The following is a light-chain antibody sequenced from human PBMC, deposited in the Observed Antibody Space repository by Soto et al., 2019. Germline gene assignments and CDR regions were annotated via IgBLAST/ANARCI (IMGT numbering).Light chain of an antibody. CDR1: SSNIGSNT. CDR2: SNN. CDR3: ATWDDSLNGHVV. V-gene: IGLV1-44*01. Sequence: QSVLTQPPSASGTPGQRVTISCSGSSSNIGSNTVNWYQQLPGTAPKLVIYSNNQRPSGVPDRFSGSKSGTSASLAISGLQSEDEADYYCATWDDSLNGHVVFGGGTKVTVL. J-gene: IGLJ2*01.